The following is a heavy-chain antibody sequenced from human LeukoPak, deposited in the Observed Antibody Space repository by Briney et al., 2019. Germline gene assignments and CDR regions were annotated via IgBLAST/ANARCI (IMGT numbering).Heavy chain of an antibody. CDR1: GFTFSSYG. J-gene: IGHJ5*02. CDR3: ARDKDYYGSGSFYNWFDP. D-gene: IGHD3-10*01. V-gene: IGHV3-33*01. CDR2: IWYDGSNK. Sequence: PGGSLRLSCAAPGFTFSSYGMHWVRQAPGKGLEWVAVIWYDGSNKYYADSVKGRFTISRDNSKNTLYLQMNSLRAEDTAVYYCARDKDYYGSGSFYNWFDPWGQGTLVTVSS.